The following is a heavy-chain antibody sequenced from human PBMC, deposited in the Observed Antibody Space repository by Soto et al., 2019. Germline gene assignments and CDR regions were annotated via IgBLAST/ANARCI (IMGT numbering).Heavy chain of an antibody. CDR1: GYTFTGYY. Sequence: QVQLVQSGTEAKRPGDSVKVSCKASGYTFTGYYVHWVRQAPGQGLEWMGWINPNSGDTYLAQRFQGRVTTNRYTSIRTAAGEMRGLTSDDTAEYYCAKGGAIVAAGTRVYLYNAMDVWGQATTVPVSS. V-gene: IGHV1-2*02. CDR3: AKGGAIVAAGTRVYLYNAMDV. D-gene: IGHD1-26*01. J-gene: IGHJ6*02. CDR2: INPNSGDT.